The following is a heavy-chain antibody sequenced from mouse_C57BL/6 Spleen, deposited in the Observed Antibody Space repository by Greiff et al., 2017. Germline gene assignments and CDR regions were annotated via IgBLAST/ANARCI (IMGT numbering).Heavy chain of an antibody. CDR1: GYTFTSYW. Sequence: EVKLVESGTVLARPGASVKMSCKTSGYTFTSYWMHWVKQRPGQGLEWIGAIYPGNSDTSYNQKFKGKAKLTAVTSASTAYMELSSLTNEDSAVYYCTRGPHRGYAMDYWGQGTSVTVSS. CDR3: TRGPHRGYAMDY. V-gene: IGHV1-5*01. J-gene: IGHJ4*01. CDR2: IYPGNSDT.